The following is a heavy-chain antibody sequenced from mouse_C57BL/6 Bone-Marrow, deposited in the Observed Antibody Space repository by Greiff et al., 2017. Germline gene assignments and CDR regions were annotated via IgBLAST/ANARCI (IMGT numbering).Heavy chain of an antibody. V-gene: IGHV1-50*01. CDR2: IDPSDSYT. D-gene: IGHD2-5*01. CDR3: ARSGYSNAWFAY. J-gene: IGHJ3*01. Sequence: VQLQQPGAELVKPGASVKLSCKASGYTFTSYWMQWVKQRPGQGLEWIGEIDPSDSYTNYNQKFKGKATLTVDTSSSTAYMQLSSLSSEDSAVYYCARSGYSNAWFAYWVQGTLDTVSA. CDR1: GYTFTSYW.